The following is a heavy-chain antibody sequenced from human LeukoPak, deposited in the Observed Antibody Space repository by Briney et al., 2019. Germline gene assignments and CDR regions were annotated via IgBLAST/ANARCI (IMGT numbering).Heavy chain of an antibody. V-gene: IGHV4-59*01. CDR3: ARGGYSGYDRYYYYYMDV. J-gene: IGHJ6*03. Sequence: SETLSLTCTASGGSISSYYWSWIRQPPGKGLEWIGYIYYSGSTNYHPSLKSRVTISVDTSKNQFSLKLSSVTAADTAVYYCARGGYSGYDRYYYYYMDVWGKGTTVTISS. D-gene: IGHD5-12*01. CDR1: GGSISSYY. CDR2: IYYSGST.